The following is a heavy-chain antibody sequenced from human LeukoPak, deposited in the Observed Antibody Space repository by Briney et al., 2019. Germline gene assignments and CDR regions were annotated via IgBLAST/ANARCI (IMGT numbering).Heavy chain of an antibody. D-gene: IGHD3-22*01. CDR1: GFTFSSYW. CDR2: INSDGSSI. V-gene: IGHV3-74*01. CDR3: ARVATYYDSSGYNSGYFDY. Sequence: GGSLRLSCAASGFTFSSYWMHWVRQAPGKGLVWVSRINSDGSSISYADSVKGRFTISRDNAKNTLYLQMNSLRAEDTAVYYCARVATYYDSSGYNSGYFDYWGQGTLVTVSS. J-gene: IGHJ4*02.